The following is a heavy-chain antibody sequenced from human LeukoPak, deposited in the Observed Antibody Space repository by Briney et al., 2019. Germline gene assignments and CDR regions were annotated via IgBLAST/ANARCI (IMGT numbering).Heavy chain of an antibody. J-gene: IGHJ2*01. V-gene: IGHV3-30*03. CDR1: GFTFSDYG. CDR3: AREHSHSNWFFDL. Sequence: SGGSLRLSCVASGFTFSDYGIQWVRQAPGKGLEWVAVVARDGGHKVYSDSVKGRLSISRDNSKNTAFLQMDSLRTEDAAVYFCAREHSHSNWFFDLWGPGTLVTVSS. D-gene: IGHD4-11*01. CDR2: VARDGGHK.